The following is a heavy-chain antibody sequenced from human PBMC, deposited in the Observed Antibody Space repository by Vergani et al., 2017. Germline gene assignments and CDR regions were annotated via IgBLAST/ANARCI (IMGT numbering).Heavy chain of an antibody. CDR2: ISSSGSTI. CDR3: AKETYCSSSTCPHV. J-gene: IGHJ4*02. D-gene: IGHD2-2*01. CDR1: GFTFSSYE. Sequence: EVQLVESGGGLVQPGGSLRLSCAASGFTFSSYEMNWVRQAPGKGLEWVSYISSSGSTIYYADSVKGRFTISRDNAKNSLYLQMNSLRAEDTAVYYCAKETYCSSSTCPHVWGQGTLVTVSS. V-gene: IGHV3-48*03.